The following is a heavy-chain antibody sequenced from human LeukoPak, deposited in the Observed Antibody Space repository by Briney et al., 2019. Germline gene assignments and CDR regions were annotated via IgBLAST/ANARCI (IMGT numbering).Heavy chain of an antibody. Sequence: PSETLSLTCTVSGGSISSYYWSWIRQPAGKGLEWIGRIYTSGSTNYNPSLKSRVTMSVDTSKNQFSLKLSSVTAADTAVYYCARQTGTTVTTPTWFDPWGQGTLVTVSS. J-gene: IGHJ5*02. V-gene: IGHV4-4*07. CDR2: IYTSGST. D-gene: IGHD4-11*01. CDR3: ARQTGTTVTTPTWFDP. CDR1: GGSISSYY.